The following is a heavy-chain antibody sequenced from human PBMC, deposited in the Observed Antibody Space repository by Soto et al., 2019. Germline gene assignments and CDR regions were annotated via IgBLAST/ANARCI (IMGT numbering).Heavy chain of an antibody. CDR3: ARDSRNMVRGVIIDAFDI. CDR1: GFTFSSYW. V-gene: IGHV3-7*01. D-gene: IGHD3-10*01. Sequence: GGSLRLSCAASGFTFSSYWMSWVRQAPGKGLEWVANIKQDGSEKYYVDSVKGRFTIFRDNAKNSLYLQMNSLRAEDTAVYYCARDSRNMVRGVIIDAFDIWGQGTMVTVSS. J-gene: IGHJ3*02. CDR2: IKQDGSEK.